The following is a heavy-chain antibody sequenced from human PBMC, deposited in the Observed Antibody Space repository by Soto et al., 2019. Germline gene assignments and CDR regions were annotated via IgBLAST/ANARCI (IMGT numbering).Heavy chain of an antibody. V-gene: IGHV4-31*03. J-gene: IGHJ6*02. CDR2: IYYSGST. D-gene: IGHD3-10*01. Sequence: SETLSLTCTFSCGSIISGGYYWSWIRQHPGKGLEWIGYIYYSGSTYYNPSLKSRVTMSVDTSKNQFSLNLTSVTAADTAVYFCARASYGSGNYYAPYYFYAMDVWGHGTTVTVSS. CDR1: CGSIISGGYY. CDR3: ARASYGSGNYYAPYYFYAMDV.